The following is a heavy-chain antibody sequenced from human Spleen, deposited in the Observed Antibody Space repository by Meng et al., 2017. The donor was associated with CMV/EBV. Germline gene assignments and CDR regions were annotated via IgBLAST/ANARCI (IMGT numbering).Heavy chain of an antibody. CDR3: AKDRPPFTVVASMDV. Sequence: GGSLRLSCAASGLKVSFNYMNWVRQAPGKGLEWVSVIYSDGRTYYADSVKGRFTISRDNSKNTLYLQMNSLRAEDTAVYYCAKDRPPFTVVASMDVWGQGTTVTVSS. D-gene: IGHD4-23*01. J-gene: IGHJ6*02. V-gene: IGHV3-53*01. CDR1: GLKVSFNY. CDR2: IYSDGRT.